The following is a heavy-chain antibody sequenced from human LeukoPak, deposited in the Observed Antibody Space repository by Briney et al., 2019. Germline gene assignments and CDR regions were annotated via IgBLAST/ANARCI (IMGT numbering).Heavy chain of an antibody. CDR3: ARDEYDYVWGSYRLIDY. CDR2: ISAYNDNT. Sequence: GASVKVSCKASGYTFTSYGISWVRQAPGQGLEWMGWISAYNDNTNYAQKLQGRVTMTTDTSTSTAYMELRSLRSDDTAVYYCARDEYDYVWGSYRLIDYWGQGTLVTVSS. J-gene: IGHJ4*02. V-gene: IGHV1-18*01. CDR1: GYTFTSYG. D-gene: IGHD3-16*02.